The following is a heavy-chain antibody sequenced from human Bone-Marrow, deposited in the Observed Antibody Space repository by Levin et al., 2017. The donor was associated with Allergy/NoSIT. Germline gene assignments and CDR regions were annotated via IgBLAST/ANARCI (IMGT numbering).Heavy chain of an antibody. CDR3: ARDLDYYYYMDV. Sequence: SETLSLTCTVYGASINSGSNYWSWIRQSPGKGLEWIGYIDYRGSTIYNPSLRSRVTISADTSKNRFSLTLTSVTAADTAVYYCARDLDYYYYMDVWGKGTTVTVSS. V-gene: IGHV4-61*01. CDR1: GASINSGSNY. CDR2: IDYRGST. J-gene: IGHJ6*03.